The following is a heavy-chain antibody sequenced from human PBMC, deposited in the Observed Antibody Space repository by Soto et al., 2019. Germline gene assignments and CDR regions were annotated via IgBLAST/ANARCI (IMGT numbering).Heavy chain of an antibody. Sequence: SETLSLTCTVSGGSISIYYWSWILQPPGKGLEWIGYFYYSGSTNYNPSLKIRVTISADTAKNQSSLRLSSVAAADPAVYYCAKGGYGGYLDYWGQGTLVTVSS. CDR1: GGSISIYY. D-gene: IGHD5-12*01. CDR3: AKGGYGGYLDY. V-gene: IGHV4-59*01. J-gene: IGHJ4*02. CDR2: FYYSGST.